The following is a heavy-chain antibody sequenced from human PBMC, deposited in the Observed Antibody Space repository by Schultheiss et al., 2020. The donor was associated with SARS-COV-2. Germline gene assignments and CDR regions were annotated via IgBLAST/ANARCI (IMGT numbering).Heavy chain of an antibody. CDR1: GYTLTELS. V-gene: IGHV1-18*01. Sequence: ASVKVSCKVSGYTLTELSMHWVRQAPGQGLEWMGWISAYNGNTNYAQKLQGRVTMTTDTSTTTVYMELTSLTSDDTAVYYCGNDGRGLVMMSTTPSFLYYWGQGTLVTVSS. D-gene: IGHD3-10*02. CDR3: GNDGRGLVMMSTTPSFLYY. CDR2: ISAYNGNT. J-gene: IGHJ4*02.